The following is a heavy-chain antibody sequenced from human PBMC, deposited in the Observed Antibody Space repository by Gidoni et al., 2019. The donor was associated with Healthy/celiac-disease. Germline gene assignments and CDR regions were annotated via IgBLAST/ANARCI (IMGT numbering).Heavy chain of an antibody. CDR1: GFTFSSYS. J-gene: IGHJ4*02. CDR2: ISSSSSTI. V-gene: IGHV3-48*02. CDR3: ARVERFLEWLGQFDY. D-gene: IGHD3-3*01. Sequence: EVQLVESGGGLVQPGGSLRLSCAAPGFTFSSYSMNWVRQAPGKGLEWVSYISSSSSTIYYADSVKGRFTISRDNAKNSLYLQMNSLRDEDTAVYYCARVERFLEWLGQFDYWGQGTLVTVSS.